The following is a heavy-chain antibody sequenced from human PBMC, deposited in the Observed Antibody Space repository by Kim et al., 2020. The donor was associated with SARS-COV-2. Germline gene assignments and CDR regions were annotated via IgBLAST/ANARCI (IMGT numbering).Heavy chain of an antibody. D-gene: IGHD4-4*01. V-gene: IGHV4-34*01. CDR1: GGSFSGYY. CDR3: ARSLTPRGGDYSNSSLSYFDY. J-gene: IGHJ4*02. Sequence: SETLSLTCAVYGGSFSGYYWSWIRQPPGKGLEWIGEINHSGSTNYNPSLKSRVTISVDTSKNQFSLKLSSVTAADTAVYYCARSLTPRGGDYSNSSLSYFDYWGQGTLVTVSS. CDR2: INHSGST.